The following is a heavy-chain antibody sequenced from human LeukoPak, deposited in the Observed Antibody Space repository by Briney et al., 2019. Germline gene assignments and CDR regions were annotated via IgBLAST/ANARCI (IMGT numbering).Heavy chain of an antibody. Sequence: GASVKVSCKASGYTFTSYGISWVRQAPGQGLEWMGWISAYNGNTNYAQKLQGRVTMTTDTSTSTAYMELRSLRSDDTAVYYCARTWSGYYEVVSWFDPWGQGTLVTVSS. V-gene: IGHV1-18*01. CDR1: GYTFTSYG. J-gene: IGHJ5*02. CDR3: ARTWSGYYEVVSWFDP. D-gene: IGHD3-3*01. CDR2: ISAYNGNT.